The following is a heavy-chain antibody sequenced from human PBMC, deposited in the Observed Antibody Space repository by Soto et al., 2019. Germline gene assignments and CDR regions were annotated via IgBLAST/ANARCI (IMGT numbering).Heavy chain of an antibody. V-gene: IGHV3-23*01. CDR2: ISGSGGST. CDR1: GFTFSSYA. D-gene: IGHD3-9*01. J-gene: IGHJ4*02. Sequence: GESLRLSCAASGFTFSSYAMSWVRQAPGKGLEWVSAISGSGGSTYYADSVKGRFTISRDNSKNTLYLQMNSLRAEDTAVYYCAKEGHYDILTGYYVDYWGQGTLVTVSS. CDR3: AKEGHYDILTGYYVDY.